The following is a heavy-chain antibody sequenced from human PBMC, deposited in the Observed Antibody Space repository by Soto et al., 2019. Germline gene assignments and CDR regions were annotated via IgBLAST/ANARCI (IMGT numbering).Heavy chain of an antibody. V-gene: IGHV4-34*01. D-gene: IGHD3-9*01. CDR2: INHSGST. J-gene: IGHJ5*02. Sequence: QVQLQQWGAGLLKPSETLSLTCAVYGGSFSGYYWSWISQPPGKGLEWIGEINHSGSTNYNPSLKSRVTIAVDTSKNQFSLKLSSVTAADTAVYYCARKEGYYDILTGYYRNWFDPWGQGTLVTVSS. CDR1: GGSFSGYY. CDR3: ARKEGYYDILTGYYRNWFDP.